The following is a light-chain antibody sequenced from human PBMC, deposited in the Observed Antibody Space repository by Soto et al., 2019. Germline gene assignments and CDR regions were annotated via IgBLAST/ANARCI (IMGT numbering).Light chain of an antibody. J-gene: IGLJ3*02. CDR2: DVS. CDR3: SSYTSSITRV. V-gene: IGLV2-14*01. Sequence: QSALTQPASVSGSPGQSITISCTGTSSDIGGYNSVSWYQQHPGKAPKLMIYDVSNRPSGVSTRFSGSKSGNTASLTISGLLAEDEADYYCSSYTSSITRVFGGGTKLTVL. CDR1: SSDIGGYNS.